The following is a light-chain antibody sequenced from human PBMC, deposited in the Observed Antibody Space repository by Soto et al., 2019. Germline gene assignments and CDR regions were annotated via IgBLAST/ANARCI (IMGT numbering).Light chain of an antibody. J-gene: IGKJ1*01. CDR2: DTS. Sequence: VMTQSQAPLPLSPVSRANFFCRASQSVSSNVAWYQQKPGQAPRLLIYDTSSRATGIPDRFSGSGSGTDFTLTISRLEPEDFAVYYCQQYGSSFWTFGQGTKVDIK. CDR1: QSVSSN. V-gene: IGKV3-20*01. CDR3: QQYGSSFWT.